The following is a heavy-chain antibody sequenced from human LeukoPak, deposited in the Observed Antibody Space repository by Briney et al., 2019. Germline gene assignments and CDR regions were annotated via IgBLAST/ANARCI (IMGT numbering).Heavy chain of an antibody. CDR1: GFTFSSYG. CDR2: IWYDGSNK. Sequence: GGSLRLSCAASGFTFSSYGMHWVRQAPGKGLEGVAVIWYDGSNKYYEDSVKGRFTISRENSKNTLYLQMNSLRAEDTAVYYCAREGGSTVTTGPHLDYWGQGTLVTVSS. D-gene: IGHD4-11*01. V-gene: IGHV3-33*01. J-gene: IGHJ4*02. CDR3: AREGGSTVTTGPHLDY.